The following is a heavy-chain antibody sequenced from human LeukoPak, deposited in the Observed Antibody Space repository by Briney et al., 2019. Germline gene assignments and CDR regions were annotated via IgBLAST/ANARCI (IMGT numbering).Heavy chain of an antibody. J-gene: IGHJ3*02. CDR3: ARALGYSSGWSSDDAFDI. CDR2: FIPIFGST. Sequence: ASVKVSCKASGGTFSSFAISWVRQAPGQGLEWMGGFIPIFGSTKYAQKFQGRVSITADESTSTAYMELSSLRSDDTAVYYCARALGYSSGWSSDDAFDIWGQGTMVTVSS. CDR1: GGTFSSFA. V-gene: IGHV1-69*13. D-gene: IGHD6-19*01.